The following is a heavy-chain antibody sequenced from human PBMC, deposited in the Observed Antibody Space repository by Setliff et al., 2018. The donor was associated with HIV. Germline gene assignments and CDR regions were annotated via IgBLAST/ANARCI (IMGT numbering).Heavy chain of an antibody. Sequence: SETLSLTCTVSGASISSGGYYWNWIRQLPGKGLEWIGYILDSGSTYYNPSLRGRLSMSIDTSANQFSVELTSVTAADTALYFCARVPNWGSAPFAYDVWGLGTMVTV. CDR3: ARVPNWGSAPFAYDV. CDR2: ILDSGST. V-gene: IGHV4-31*03. J-gene: IGHJ3*01. D-gene: IGHD7-27*01. CDR1: GASISSGGYY.